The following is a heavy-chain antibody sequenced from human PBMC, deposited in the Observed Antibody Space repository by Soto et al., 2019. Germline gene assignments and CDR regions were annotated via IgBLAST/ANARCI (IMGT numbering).Heavy chain of an antibody. CDR2: INPLFGTS. V-gene: IGHV1-69*06. Sequence: QVHLVQSGAEVKQTESALKVSCKASVDTFAGYAINWVRQAPGQGLEWIGGINPLFGTSNYAQNFQGRVSITADTSTSTAYLELRSLKFDDTGLYFGASRIAASADDAFDTWGQGTLVTVSS. J-gene: IGHJ3*02. CDR1: VDTFAGYA. D-gene: IGHD6-13*01. CDR3: ASRIAASADDAFDT.